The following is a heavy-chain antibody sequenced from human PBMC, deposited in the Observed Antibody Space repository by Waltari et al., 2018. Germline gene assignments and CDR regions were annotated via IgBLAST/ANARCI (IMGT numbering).Heavy chain of an antibody. J-gene: IGHJ4*02. Sequence: VRLVESGGTLVRPGGSLGLTWAAPGFNFNTYWMSWVRQAPGKGLEWVANINEDGGQKNYVDSVKGRFTISRDNTENSLYLQMNSLGGDDTAVYYCARGVGSGQGVVHWGQGTLITVSS. CDR3: ARGVGSGQGVVH. V-gene: IGHV3-7*01. CDR2: INEDGGQK. D-gene: IGHD1-26*01. CDR1: GFNFNTYW.